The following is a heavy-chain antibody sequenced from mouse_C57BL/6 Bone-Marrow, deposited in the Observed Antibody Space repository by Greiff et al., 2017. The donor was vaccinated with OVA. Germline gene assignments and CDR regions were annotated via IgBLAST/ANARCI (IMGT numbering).Heavy chain of an antibody. J-gene: IGHJ2*01. D-gene: IGHD1-1*02. V-gene: IGHV1-59*01. Sequence: VKLQQPGAELVRPGTSVKLSCKASGYTFTSYWMHWVKQRPGQGLEWIGVIDPSDSYTNYNQKFKGKATLTVDTSSSTAYMQLSSLTSEDSAVYYCARRNLWDYFDYWGQGTTLTVSS. CDR1: GYTFTSYW. CDR3: ARRNLWDYFDY. CDR2: IDPSDSYT.